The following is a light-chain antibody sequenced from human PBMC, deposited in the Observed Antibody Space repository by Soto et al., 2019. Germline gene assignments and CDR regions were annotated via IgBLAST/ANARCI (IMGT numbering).Light chain of an antibody. J-gene: IGKJ1*01. CDR2: GAS. Sequence: EIVMTQSPATLSVSPGERATLSCRASQSVSSNLAWYQQKPGQAPRLLIYGASTRATGIPARFSGSGSGTEFTLTISSLQSEDLAVYYCQQYNNRPRTFGQGTKV. CDR1: QSVSSN. CDR3: QQYNNRPRT. V-gene: IGKV3-15*01.